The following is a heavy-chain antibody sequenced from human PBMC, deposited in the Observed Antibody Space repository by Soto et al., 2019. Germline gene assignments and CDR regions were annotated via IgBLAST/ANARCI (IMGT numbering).Heavy chain of an antibody. CDR1: GGSISSYY. Sequence: SETLSLTCTVSGGSISSYYWSWIRQPPGKGLEWIGYIYYSGSTNYNPSLKSRVTISVDTSKNQFSLKLSSVTAADTAVYYCARGSTGYSSGWYFGSGGNWFDPWGQGTLVTVS. CDR3: ARGSTGYSSGWYFGSGGNWFDP. CDR2: IYYSGST. V-gene: IGHV4-59*01. D-gene: IGHD6-19*01. J-gene: IGHJ5*02.